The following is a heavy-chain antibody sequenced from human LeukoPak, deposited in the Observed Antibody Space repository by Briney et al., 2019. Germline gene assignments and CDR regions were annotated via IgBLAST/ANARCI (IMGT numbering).Heavy chain of an antibody. CDR2: IYYTGNT. CDR3: ARHTPRGRGAFDI. V-gene: IGHV4-59*08. CDR1: GGSISSYY. Sequence: PSETLSLTCTVSGGSISSYYWSWIRQPPGKGLEWIGYIYYTGNTDSNPSLKSRVTISIDTSKNQFSLNLNSVTAADTAVYYCARHTPRGRGAFDIWGQGTMVTVSS. D-gene: IGHD2-15*01. J-gene: IGHJ3*02.